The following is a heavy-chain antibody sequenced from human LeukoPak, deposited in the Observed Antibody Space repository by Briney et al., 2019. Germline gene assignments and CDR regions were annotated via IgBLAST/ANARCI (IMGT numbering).Heavy chain of an antibody. D-gene: IGHD3-22*01. CDR1: GYSFTSYW. CDR3: ARQVNYYDSSGYYLGPFDY. J-gene: IGHJ4*02. CDR2: IYPGDSDT. V-gene: IGHV5-51*01. Sequence: GESLKISCKGSGYSFTSYWIGWVRQTPGKGLEWMGIIYPGDSDTRYSPSFQGQVTISADKSISTAYLQWSSLKASDTAMYYCARQVNYYDSSGYYLGPFDYWGQGTLVTVSS.